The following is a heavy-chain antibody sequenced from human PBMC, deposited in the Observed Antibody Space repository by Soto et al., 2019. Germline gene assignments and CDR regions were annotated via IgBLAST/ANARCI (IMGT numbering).Heavy chain of an antibody. V-gene: IGHV1-69*02. Sequence: QVQLVQSGAEVKKPGSSVKVSCKASGGTFSSYTISWVRQAPGQGLEWMGRIIPILGIANYAQKFQGRVTITADKSTSTDDMELSSLRSEDTAVYYCARVGITKYSGWFAPWGQGTLVTVSS. CDR1: GGTFSSYT. D-gene: IGHD1-26*01. CDR3: ARVGITKYSGWFAP. J-gene: IGHJ5*02. CDR2: IIPILGIA.